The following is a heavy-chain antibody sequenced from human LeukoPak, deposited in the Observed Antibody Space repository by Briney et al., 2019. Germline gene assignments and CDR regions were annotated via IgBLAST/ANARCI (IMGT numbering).Heavy chain of an antibody. D-gene: IGHD5-24*01. Sequence: GGSLRLSCSASGFTFSSYAMHWVRQAPGKGPEYVSAISSNGGSTYYADSVKGRFTISRDNSKNTLYLQMSSLRAEDTAVYYCVKTGRDGYNLYYFDYWGQGTLVTVFS. CDR1: GFTFSSYA. J-gene: IGHJ4*02. CDR3: VKTGRDGYNLYYFDY. CDR2: ISSNGGST. V-gene: IGHV3-64D*09.